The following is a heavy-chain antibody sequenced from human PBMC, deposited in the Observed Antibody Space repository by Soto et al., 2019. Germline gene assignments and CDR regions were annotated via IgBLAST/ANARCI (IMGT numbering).Heavy chain of an antibody. CDR3: TSLRYFDY. J-gene: IGHJ4*02. CDR2: IWYDGSNK. Sequence: QVQLEQSGGGVVQPGRSLRLSCAASGFTFSSNGMHWVRQAPGKGLEWVAVIWYDGSNKYYADSVEGRFTISRDNSKNTLYLQMNSLRDEDTAVYYCTSLRYFDYWGQGTLVTVSS. V-gene: IGHV3-33*01. CDR1: GFTFSSNG.